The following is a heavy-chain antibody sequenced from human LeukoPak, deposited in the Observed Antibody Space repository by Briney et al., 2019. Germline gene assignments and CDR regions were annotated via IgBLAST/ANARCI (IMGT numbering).Heavy chain of an antibody. CDR2: MNPDGSAI. J-gene: IGHJ3*02. CDR3: ARDPLNGALDI. CDR1: GFSFSGSW. V-gene: IGHV3-7*01. Sequence: GGSLRLSCTASGFSFSGSWMRWVRQLPGKGLEWLADMNPDGSAIVYVDSVKGRFTVSRNNAKNSLYLQMDGLRAEDTAVYYCARDPLNGALDIWGQGTLVTVSS.